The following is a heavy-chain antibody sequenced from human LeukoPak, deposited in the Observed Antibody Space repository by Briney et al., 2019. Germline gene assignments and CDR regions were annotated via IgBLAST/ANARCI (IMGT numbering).Heavy chain of an antibody. CDR2: ISGSGGST. CDR1: GGSISSYY. Sequence: ETLSLTCTVSGGSISSYYWSWVRQAPGKGLEWVSAISGSGGSTYYADSVKGRFTISRDNSKNTLYLQMNSLRAEDTAVYYCAKEPYYDILTGYHYFDYWGQGTLVTVSS. V-gene: IGHV3-23*01. D-gene: IGHD3-9*01. J-gene: IGHJ4*02. CDR3: AKEPYYDILTGYHYFDY.